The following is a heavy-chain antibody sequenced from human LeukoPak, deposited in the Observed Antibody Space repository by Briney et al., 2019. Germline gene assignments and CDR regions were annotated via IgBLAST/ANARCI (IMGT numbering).Heavy chain of an antibody. CDR2: INPNSGGT. CDR3: ALVVVPAATTYTNYYFDY. Sequence: ASVKVSCKASGYTFTGYYMHWVRQAPGQGLEWMGWINPNSGGTNYAQKFQGRVTMTRDTSISTAYMELSRLRSDDTAVYYCALVVVPAATTYTNYYFDYWGQGTLVTVSS. D-gene: IGHD2-2*01. J-gene: IGHJ4*02. CDR1: GYTFTGYY. V-gene: IGHV1-2*02.